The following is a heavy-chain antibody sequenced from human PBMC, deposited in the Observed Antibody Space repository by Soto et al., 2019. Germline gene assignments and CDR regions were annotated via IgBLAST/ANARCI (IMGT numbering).Heavy chain of an antibody. J-gene: IGHJ6*02. D-gene: IGHD2-15*01. Sequence: QVQLVQSGAEVKKPGSSVKVSCKASGGTFSSYTISWVRQAPGQGLEWMGRIIPILGIANYAQKFQGRVTITADKSTSTGYMELSSLRSEDTAVYYCAANAASRYYYYGMDVWGQGTTVTVSS. CDR3: AANAASRYYYYGMDV. CDR1: GGTFSSYT. V-gene: IGHV1-69*02. CDR2: IIPILGIA.